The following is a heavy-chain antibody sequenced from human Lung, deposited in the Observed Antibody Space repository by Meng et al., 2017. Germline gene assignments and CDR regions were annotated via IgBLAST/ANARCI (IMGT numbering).Heavy chain of an antibody. CDR1: GGSISRSNYY. J-gene: IGHJ2*01. CDR3: ARGQKGYFDL. V-gene: IGHV4-30-4*01. CDR2: IYNSGRT. Sequence: QVQLQVSGPVLVKPSRLLSLTCTFSGGSISRSNYYWSWIRQPPGKGLEWSGHIYNSGRTYSNPSLKSRITISVDTSKNQFSLKLSSVTAADTAVYYCARGQKGYFDLWGRGTLVTVSS.